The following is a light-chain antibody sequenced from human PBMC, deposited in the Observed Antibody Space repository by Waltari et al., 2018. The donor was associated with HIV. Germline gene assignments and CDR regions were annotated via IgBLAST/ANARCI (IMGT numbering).Light chain of an antibody. CDR1: TSDVGGYNY. J-gene: IGLJ1*01. CDR2: EVS. Sequence: QSALTQPPSASGSPGQSVPIPCTGTTSDVGGYNYVSWYQQHPGKAPKLMIYEVSKRPSGVPDRFSGSKSGNTASLTVSGLQAEDEADYYCSSYAGSNNLNVFGTGTKVTVL. V-gene: IGLV2-8*01. CDR3: SSYAGSNNLNV.